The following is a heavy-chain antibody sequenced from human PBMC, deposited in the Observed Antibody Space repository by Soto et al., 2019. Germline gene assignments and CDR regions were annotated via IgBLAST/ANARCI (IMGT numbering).Heavy chain of an antibody. CDR3: ARASSSGWSRRYYFDY. CDR1: GGSINSGDYY. J-gene: IGHJ4*02. Sequence: PSETLSLTCTVSGGSINSGDYYWSWIRQPPGQGLEWIGYIYYSGSTNYNPSLKSRVTISVDKSKNQFSLKLSSVTAADTAVYYCARASSSGWSRRYYFDYWGQGTQVTVSS. CDR2: IYYSGST. D-gene: IGHD6-19*01. V-gene: IGHV4-61*08.